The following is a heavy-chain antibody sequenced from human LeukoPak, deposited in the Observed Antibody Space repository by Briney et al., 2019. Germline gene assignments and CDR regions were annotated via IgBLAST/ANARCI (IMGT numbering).Heavy chain of an antibody. V-gene: IGHV1-69*05. D-gene: IGHD2-8*01. CDR1: GGTFSSYA. J-gene: IGHJ3*02. CDR2: IIPIFGTA. CDR3: ARGVSWAFDI. Sequence: SVKVSCKASGGTFSSYAISWARQAPGQGLEWMGRIIPIFGTANYAQKFQGRVTITTDESTSTAYMELSSLRSEDTAVYYCARGVSWAFDIWGQGTMVTVSS.